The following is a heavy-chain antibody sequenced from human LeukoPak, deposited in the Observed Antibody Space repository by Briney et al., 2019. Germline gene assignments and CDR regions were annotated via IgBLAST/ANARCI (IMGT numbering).Heavy chain of an antibody. CDR2: IYYSGNT. CDR3: ARNKQQLAPGDY. CDR1: GDSISSSSSY. J-gene: IGHJ4*02. Sequence: SETLSLTCTVSGDSISSSSSYWGWIRQPPGKGLEWIGSIYYSGNTYYNTSLKSRVTISVDTSKNQFSLKLSSVTAADTAVYYCARNKQQLAPGDYWGQGTLVTVSS. D-gene: IGHD6-13*01. V-gene: IGHV4-39*01.